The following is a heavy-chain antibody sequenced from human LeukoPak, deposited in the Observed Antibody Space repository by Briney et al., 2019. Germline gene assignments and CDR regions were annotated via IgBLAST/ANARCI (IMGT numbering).Heavy chain of an antibody. CDR3: AKDRLGGPYFFHY. D-gene: IGHD3-16*01. J-gene: IGHJ4*02. CDR1: GFTFSSYA. Sequence: GGSLRLSCASSGFTFSSYAMSWVRQAPGKGLEWVSTIGGTGVRTYYADSVKGRFTISRDNSKNTLYLRIHSLSAEDTAVYFCAKDRLGGPYFFHYWGQGTLVTVSS. CDR2: IGGTGVRT. V-gene: IGHV3-23*01.